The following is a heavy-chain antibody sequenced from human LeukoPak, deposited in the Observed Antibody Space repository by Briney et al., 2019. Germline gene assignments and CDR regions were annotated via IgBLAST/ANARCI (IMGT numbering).Heavy chain of an antibody. Sequence: GGSLRLSCAASGFTFSSYWMSWVRQAPGKGLEWVANIKQDGSEKYYVDSVKGRFTISRDNAKNSLYLQMNSLRAEDTAVYYCGRAGVCGGDCYYFDYWGRGPLVTVSS. CDR3: GRAGVCGGDCYYFDY. J-gene: IGHJ4*02. V-gene: IGHV3-7*01. CDR1: GFTFSSYW. D-gene: IGHD2-21*02. CDR2: IKQDGSEK.